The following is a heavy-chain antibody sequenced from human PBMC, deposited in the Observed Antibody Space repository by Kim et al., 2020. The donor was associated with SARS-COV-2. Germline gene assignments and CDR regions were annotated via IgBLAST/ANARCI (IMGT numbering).Heavy chain of an antibody. Sequence: SETLSLTCTVSGGSISSGGYYWSWIRQHPGKGLEWIGYIYYSGSTYYNPSLKSRVTISVDTSKNQFSLKLSSVTAADTAVYYCARGRGTYYYGSGQPNFDYWGQGTLVTVSS. V-gene: IGHV4-31*03. D-gene: IGHD3-10*01. CDR3: ARGRGTYYYGSGQPNFDY. CDR1: GGSISSGGYY. CDR2: IYYSGST. J-gene: IGHJ4*02.